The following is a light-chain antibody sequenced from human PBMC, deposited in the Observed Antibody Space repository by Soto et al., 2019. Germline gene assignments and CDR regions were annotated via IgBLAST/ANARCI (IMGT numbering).Light chain of an antibody. V-gene: IGKV3-20*01. CDR1: QSVSSNY. Sequence: EIVLTQSPGPLSLSPGERTTLSCRASQSVSSNYLAWYQQTPGQAPRLLIYGASSRATGIPDRFSGSGSGTDFTLTISRLEPEDFAVYYCHQYGSSPPHSFGQGTKLEIK. CDR2: GAS. J-gene: IGKJ2*01. CDR3: HQYGSSPPHS.